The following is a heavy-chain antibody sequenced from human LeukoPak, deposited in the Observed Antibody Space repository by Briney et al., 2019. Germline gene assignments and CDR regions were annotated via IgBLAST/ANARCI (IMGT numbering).Heavy chain of an antibody. CDR2: IYYSGST. J-gene: IGHJ4*02. CDR3: ARVQAYGGKGYFDY. Sequence: PSETLSLTCTVSGGSISSYYWSWIRQPQGKGLEWIGYIYYSGSTNYNPSLKSRVTISVDTSKNQFSLKLSSVTAADTAVYYCARVQAYGGKGYFDYWGQGTLVTVSS. V-gene: IGHV4-59*01. D-gene: IGHD4-23*01. CDR1: GGSISSYY.